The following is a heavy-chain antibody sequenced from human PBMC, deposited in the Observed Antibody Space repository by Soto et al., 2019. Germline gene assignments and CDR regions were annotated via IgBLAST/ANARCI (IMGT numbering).Heavy chain of an antibody. CDR2: IYSGGST. D-gene: IGHD3-10*01. CDR3: ARHITVAPLLLY. J-gene: IGHJ4*02. CDR1: GFTVSSNY. V-gene: IGHV3-53*01. Sequence: EVQLVESGGGLIQPGGSLRLSCAASGFTVSSNYMSWVRQAPGKGLEWVSVIYSGGSTYYADSVKGRFTISRDNSKNTLYRQMNSVRAEATAVEYCARHITVAPLLLYWGQGTLVTVSS.